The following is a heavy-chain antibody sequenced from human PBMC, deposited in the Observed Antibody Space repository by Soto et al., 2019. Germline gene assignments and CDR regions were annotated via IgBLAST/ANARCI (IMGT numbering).Heavy chain of an antibody. J-gene: IGHJ5*02. Sequence: EVQLVRSGAEVKKPVESLMISCKGSGYSVTSYWISWVRQMPGKGLEWMGRIDPSDSYTNYSPSFQGHVTISADKSISTAYLQWSSLKASDTAMYYCARQYSSSWDNWFDPWGQGTLVTVSS. CDR2: IDPSDSYT. V-gene: IGHV5-10-1*01. CDR1: GYSVTSYW. CDR3: ARQYSSSWDNWFDP. D-gene: IGHD6-13*01.